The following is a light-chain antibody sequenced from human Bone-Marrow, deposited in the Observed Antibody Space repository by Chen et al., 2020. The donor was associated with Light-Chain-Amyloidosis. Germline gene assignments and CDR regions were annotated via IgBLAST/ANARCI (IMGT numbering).Light chain of an antibody. CDR3: QAWDSSTAV. V-gene: IGLV3-1*01. CDR1: KWGDKY. Sequence: SHERPHPPSVPVPPGQTASITCSGDKWGDKYACWYQQKPGQSPVLVIYQDSKRPSGIPERFSGSNSGNTATLTISGTQAMDEADYYCQAWDSSTAVFGGGTKLTVL. CDR2: QDS. J-gene: IGLJ2*01.